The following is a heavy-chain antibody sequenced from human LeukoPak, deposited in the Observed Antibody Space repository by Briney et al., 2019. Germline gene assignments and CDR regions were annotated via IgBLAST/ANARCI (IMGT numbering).Heavy chain of an antibody. CDR1: GFTFSSHS. J-gene: IGHJ5*02. V-gene: IGHV3-48*02. CDR2: ISSSSSTI. D-gene: IGHD2-15*01. CDR3: ARDPRVVVVGPGWFDP. Sequence: GGSLRLSCAASGFTFSSHSMNWVRQAPGKGLEWVSYISSSSSTIYYADSVKGRFTISRDNAKNSLYLQMNSLRDEDTAVYYCARDPRVVVVGPGWFDPWGQGTLVTVS.